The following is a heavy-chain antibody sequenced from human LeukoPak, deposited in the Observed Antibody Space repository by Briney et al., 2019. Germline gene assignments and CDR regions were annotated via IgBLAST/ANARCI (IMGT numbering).Heavy chain of an antibody. CDR1: GGSINSGGYY. CDR2: IYYSGST. V-gene: IGHV4-31*03. Sequence: SETLSLTCTVSGGSINSGGYYWSWIRQHPGKGLEWIAYIYYSGSTYYNPSLKSRVTISVDTSKNQFSLKLSSVTAADTAVYYCARFLDFWSGYSSFDYWGQGTLLTVSS. CDR3: ARFLDFWSGYSSFDY. J-gene: IGHJ4*02. D-gene: IGHD3-3*01.